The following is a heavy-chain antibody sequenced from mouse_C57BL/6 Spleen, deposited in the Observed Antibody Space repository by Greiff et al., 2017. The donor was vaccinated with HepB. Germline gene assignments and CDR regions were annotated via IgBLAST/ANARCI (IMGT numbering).Heavy chain of an antibody. CDR3: ARAYDPYYAMDY. Sequence: EVQLQESGPGLVKPSQSLSLTCSVTGYSITSGYYWNRIRQFPGNKLEWMGYISYDGSNNYNPSLKNRISITRDTSKNQFFLKLNSVTTEDTATYYCARAYDPYYAMDYWGQGTSVTVSS. D-gene: IGHD2-3*01. CDR2: ISYDGSN. CDR1: GYSITSGYY. V-gene: IGHV3-6*01. J-gene: IGHJ4*01.